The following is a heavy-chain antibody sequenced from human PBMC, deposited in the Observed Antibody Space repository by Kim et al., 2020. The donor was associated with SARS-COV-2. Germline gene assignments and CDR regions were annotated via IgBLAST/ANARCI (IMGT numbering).Heavy chain of an antibody. Sequence: AVSVKSRITINPDTAKNQVSQQLNSVTPEDTAVYYCAGRYYGSGSYGDYWGQGTLVTVSS. D-gene: IGHD3-10*01. V-gene: IGHV6-1*01. J-gene: IGHJ4*02. CDR3: AGRYYGSGSYGDY.